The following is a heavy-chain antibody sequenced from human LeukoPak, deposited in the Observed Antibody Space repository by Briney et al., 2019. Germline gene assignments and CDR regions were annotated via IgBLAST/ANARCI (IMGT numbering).Heavy chain of an antibody. D-gene: IGHD1-26*01. CDR2: ISSSGSTI. CDR3: ARHRSGSYSQRGFDI. J-gene: IGHJ3*02. V-gene: IGHV3-48*03. CDR1: GFTFSSYA. Sequence: GGSLRLSCAASGFTFSSYAMSWVRQAPGKGLEWVSYISSSGSTIYYADSVKGRFTISRDNAKNSLYLQMNSLRAEDTAVYYCARHRSGSYSQRGFDIWGQGTMVTVSS.